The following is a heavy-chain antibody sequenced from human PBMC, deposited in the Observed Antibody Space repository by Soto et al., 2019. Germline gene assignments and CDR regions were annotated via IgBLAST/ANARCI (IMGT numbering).Heavy chain of an antibody. V-gene: IGHV4-34*01. Sequence: PSETLSLTCAVYGGSFSGYYWSWIRQPPGKGLEWIGEINHSGSTNYNPSLKSRVTISVDTSKDQFSLKLSSVTAADTAVYYCARGTTVTSHYYYYYMDVWGKGTKVTVSS. CDR3: ARGTTVTSHYYYYYMDV. CDR1: GGSFSGYY. CDR2: INHSGST. D-gene: IGHD4-17*01. J-gene: IGHJ6*03.